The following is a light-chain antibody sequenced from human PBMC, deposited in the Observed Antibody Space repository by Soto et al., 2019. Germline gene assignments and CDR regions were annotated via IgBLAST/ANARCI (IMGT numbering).Light chain of an antibody. CDR3: QQYNNWPPFT. CDR2: GAS. Sequence: EIGMTQSPATLSVSPGERATLSCRASQSVSSNLAWYQQKPGQAPRLLIYGASTRATDIPARFSGSGSGTEFTLSISSLQSEDFAVYYCQQYNNWPPFTFGPGTKVDIK. CDR1: QSVSSN. V-gene: IGKV3-15*01. J-gene: IGKJ3*01.